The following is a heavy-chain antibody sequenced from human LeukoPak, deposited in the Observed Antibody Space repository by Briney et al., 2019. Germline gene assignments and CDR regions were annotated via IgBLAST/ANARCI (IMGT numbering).Heavy chain of an antibody. D-gene: IGHD6-19*01. CDR3: ARESRPYSSGWYYFDY. J-gene: IGHJ4*02. V-gene: IGHV3-21*01. CDR2: IGGSSSSI. Sequence: GGSLRLSCAASGITFSSHSMNWVRQPPGKGLEWVSAIGGSSSSIYYADSVKGRFTISRDNAKNSLYLQMNSLRAEDTAVYYCARESRPYSSGWYYFDYWGQGTLVTVSS. CDR1: GITFSSHS.